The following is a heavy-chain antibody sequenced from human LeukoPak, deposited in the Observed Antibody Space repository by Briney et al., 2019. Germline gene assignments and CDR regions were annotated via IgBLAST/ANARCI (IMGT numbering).Heavy chain of an antibody. V-gene: IGHV4-61*01. CDR3: ARALRAVAGTLFDY. CDR1: GGSISSSSYY. CDR2: IYYSGST. D-gene: IGHD6-19*01. Sequence: SETLSLTCTVSGGSISSSSYYWSWIRQPPGKGLEWIGYIYYSGSTNYNPSLKSRVTISVDTSKNQFSLKLSSVTAADTAVYYCARALRAVAGTLFDYWGQGTLVTVSS. J-gene: IGHJ4*02.